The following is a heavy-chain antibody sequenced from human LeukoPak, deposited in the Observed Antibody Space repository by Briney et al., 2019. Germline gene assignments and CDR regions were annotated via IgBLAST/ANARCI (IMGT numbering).Heavy chain of an antibody. CDR1: GFTFSRYS. Sequence: KSGGSLRLSCAASGFTFSRYSMNWVRQAPGKGLEWVSSISSSSSYIYYADSVKGRFTIPRGNGKNSLFLQMNSLRAEDTAVYYCARDTEYYYDSSGYYRFDFWGQGTLVTVSS. J-gene: IGHJ4*02. CDR2: ISSSSSYI. CDR3: ARDTEYYYDSSGYYRFDF. V-gene: IGHV3-21*01. D-gene: IGHD3-22*01.